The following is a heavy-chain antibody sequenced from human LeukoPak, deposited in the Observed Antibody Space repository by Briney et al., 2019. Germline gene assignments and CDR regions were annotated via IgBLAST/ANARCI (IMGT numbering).Heavy chain of an antibody. V-gene: IGHV3-7*01. CDR2: IKQDGSEK. D-gene: IGHD3-9*01. CDR1: GFTFSSYW. CDR3: AREGGLDYDILTGYYGDFDY. Sequence: GGSLRLSCAASGFTFSSYWMSWVRQAPGKGLEWVANIKQDGSEKYYVDSVKGRFTISRDNAKNSLYLQMNSLRAEDTAVYYCAREGGLDYDILTGYYGDFDYWGQGTLVTVSS. J-gene: IGHJ4*02.